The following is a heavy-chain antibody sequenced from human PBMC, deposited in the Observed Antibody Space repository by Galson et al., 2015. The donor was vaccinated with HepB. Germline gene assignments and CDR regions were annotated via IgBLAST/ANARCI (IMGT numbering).Heavy chain of an antibody. V-gene: IGHV1-3*01. Sequence: QSGAEVKKPGESLKISCKASGYTFTNYAMHWVRQAPGQRLEWMGWINAGNGNTKYSQKFQGRVTITRDTSASTAYMELSSLRSEDTAVYYCARDYPPYSGSFNSWGQGTLVTVSS. J-gene: IGHJ1*01. CDR3: ARDYPPYSGSFNS. D-gene: IGHD1-26*01. CDR1: GYTFTNYA. CDR2: INAGNGNT.